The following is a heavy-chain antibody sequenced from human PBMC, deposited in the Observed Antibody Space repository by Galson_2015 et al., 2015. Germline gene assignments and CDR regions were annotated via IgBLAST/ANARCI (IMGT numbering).Heavy chain of an antibody. D-gene: IGHD6-6*01. V-gene: IGHV3-33*01. Sequence: SLRLSCAASGFTFSSYGMHWVRQAPGKGLEWVAVIWYDGSNKYYADSVKGRFTISRDNSKNTLYLQMNSLRAEDTAVYYCARDSKYSTKALDYWGQGTLVTVSS. CDR1: GFTFSSYG. J-gene: IGHJ4*02. CDR3: ARDSKYSTKALDY. CDR2: IWYDGSNK.